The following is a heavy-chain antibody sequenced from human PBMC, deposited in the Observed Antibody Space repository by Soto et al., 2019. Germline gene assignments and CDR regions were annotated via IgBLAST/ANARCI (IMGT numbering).Heavy chain of an antibody. J-gene: IGHJ4*02. CDR3: ARVGYCGGDCSFPDY. V-gene: IGHV4-59*02. Sequence: SETLSLTCTVSGDSVSSYYWSWIRQPPGKGLEWIGYIYYSGSTNYNPSLKSRVTISVDTSKNQLSLKLSSVTAVDTAVYYCARVGYCGGDCSFPDYWGQGTLVTVSS. CDR2: IYYSGST. D-gene: IGHD2-21*02. CDR1: GDSVSSYY.